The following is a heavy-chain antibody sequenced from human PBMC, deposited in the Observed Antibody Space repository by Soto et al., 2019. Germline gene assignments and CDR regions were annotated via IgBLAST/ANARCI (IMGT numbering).Heavy chain of an antibody. CDR2: IYYSGST. Sequence: SETLSLTCTVSGDSISSYYWSWIRQPPGKGLEWIGYIYYSGSTNYNPSLKSRVTISIDTSKNQFSLKLSSVTAADTAVYYCARHALGLAAAAALDYWGQGTLVTVSP. D-gene: IGHD6-13*01. CDR1: GDSISSYY. V-gene: IGHV4-59*08. CDR3: ARHALGLAAAAALDY. J-gene: IGHJ4*02.